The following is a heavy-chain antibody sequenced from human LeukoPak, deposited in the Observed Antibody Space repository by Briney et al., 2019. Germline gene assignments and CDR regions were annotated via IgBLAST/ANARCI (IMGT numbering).Heavy chain of an antibody. CDR3: ARDNTYRSGSRCYDRFDY. D-gene: IGHD2-15*01. V-gene: IGHV3-74*01. CDR1: GFNLKNYW. J-gene: IGHJ4*02. CDR2: FQGDGSVT. Sequence: GGSLRLSCAASGFNLKNYWIHWVRQSPGKGLVWVSRFQGDGSVTTYADSVKGRISISRDNAKNTLYLQMNSLRVEDTAVYYCARDNTYRSGSRCYDRFDYWGQGTLVTVSS.